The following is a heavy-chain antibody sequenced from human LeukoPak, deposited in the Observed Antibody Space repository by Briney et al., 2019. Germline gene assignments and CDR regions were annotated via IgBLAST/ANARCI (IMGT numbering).Heavy chain of an antibody. J-gene: IGHJ4*02. CDR1: GGSISSGGYY. Sequence: SQTLSLTCTVSGGSISSGGYYWSWIRQHPGKGLEWIGYIYYSGSTYYNPSLKSRVTISVDTSKNQFSLKLSSVTAADTAVYYCASHGVLLWFGAHKNPKNYYFDYWGQGTLVTVSS. CDR3: ASHGVLLWFGAHKNPKNYYFDY. D-gene: IGHD3-10*01. CDR2: IYYSGST. V-gene: IGHV4-31*03.